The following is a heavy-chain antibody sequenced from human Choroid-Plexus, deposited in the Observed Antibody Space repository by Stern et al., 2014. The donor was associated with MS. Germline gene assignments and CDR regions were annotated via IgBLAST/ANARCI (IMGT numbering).Heavy chain of an antibody. CDR3: ARDQRGITIFGVVTDYYYLGMDV. V-gene: IGHV1-2*02. Sequence: QLVQSGAEVKKPGASVKVSCKTSGYIFTGYYIHWVRQAPGQGLEWMAWIKPNTGGTKYAQKFQGRVTMSRDTSISAAYVELSSLTSDDTAVYYCARDQRGITIFGVVTDYYYLGMDVWGQGTTVTVSS. D-gene: IGHD3-3*01. J-gene: IGHJ6*02. CDR1: GYIFTGYY. CDR2: IKPNTGGT.